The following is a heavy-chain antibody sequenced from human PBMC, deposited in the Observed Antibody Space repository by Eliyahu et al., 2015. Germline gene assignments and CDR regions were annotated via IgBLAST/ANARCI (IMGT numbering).Heavy chain of an antibody. Sequence: QVQLQQWGAGLLKPSETLSLTCAVYGGSFSGYYWSWXRXPPGKGLEWIGEINHSGSTNYXPSLKSRVTISVDTSKNQFSLKLSSVTAADTAVYYCARSIAARYYYYYYMDVWGKGTTVTVSS. D-gene: IGHD6-6*01. CDR3: ARSIAARYYYYYYMDV. V-gene: IGHV4-34*01. J-gene: IGHJ6*03. CDR1: GGSFSGYY. CDR2: INHSGST.